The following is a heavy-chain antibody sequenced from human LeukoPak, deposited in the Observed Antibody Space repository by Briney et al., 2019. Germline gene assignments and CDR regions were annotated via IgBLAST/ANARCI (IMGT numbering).Heavy chain of an antibody. CDR1: GFTFSSYS. D-gene: IGHD1-1*01. Sequence: SGGSLRLSCAASGFTFSSYSMNWLRQAPGKGLGWVSSISSSSSYIYYADSVKGRFTISRDNAKNSVYLQMKSLRAEDTAVYYCARSYNAYDYWGQGTLVTVSS. V-gene: IGHV3-21*01. CDR2: ISSSSSYI. J-gene: IGHJ4*02. CDR3: ARSYNAYDY.